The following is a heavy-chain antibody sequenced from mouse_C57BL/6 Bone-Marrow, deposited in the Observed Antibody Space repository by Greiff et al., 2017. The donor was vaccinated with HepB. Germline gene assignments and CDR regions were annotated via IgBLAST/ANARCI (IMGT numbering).Heavy chain of an antibody. Sequence: EVQLVESGGGLVKPGGSLKLSCAASGFTFSSYAMSWVRQTPEKRLEWVATISDGGSYTYYPDNVKGRFTISRDNAKNNLYLQMSHLKSEDTAMYYCAREGYGNYFDYWGQGTTLTVSS. CDR3: AREGYGNYFDY. CDR1: GFTFSSYA. V-gene: IGHV5-4*01. J-gene: IGHJ2*01. CDR2: ISDGGSYT. D-gene: IGHD2-1*01.